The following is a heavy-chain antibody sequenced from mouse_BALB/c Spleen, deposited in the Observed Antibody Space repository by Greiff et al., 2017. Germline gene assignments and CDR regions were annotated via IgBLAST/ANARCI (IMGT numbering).Heavy chain of an antibody. CDR1: GYTFTSYG. Sequence: VQLEQSGAELVKPGASVKMSCKASGYTFTSYGMHWVKQRPGQGLEWIGYINPSNGDTEYNEKFKDKATLTADKSSSTAYMQLSSLTSEDSAVYYCARQIILRYWFDYWGQGTTLTVSS. V-gene: IGHV1S26*01. CDR2: INPSNGDT. CDR3: ARQIILRYWFDY. D-gene: IGHD1-1*01. J-gene: IGHJ2*01.